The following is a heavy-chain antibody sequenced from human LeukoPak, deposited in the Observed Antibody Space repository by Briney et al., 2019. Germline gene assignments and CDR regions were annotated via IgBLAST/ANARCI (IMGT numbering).Heavy chain of an antibody. CDR1: GYTFTTYW. D-gene: IGHD6-6*01. J-gene: IGHJ5*01. CDR3: ARPWLVNSSSFGS. Sequence: KGGESLKISCMGSGYTFTTYWIAWVRQMPGKGLEWVGIIYPGDSTITYSPAFQGQVTISADKSISTAYLQWNSLKASDTAIYYCARPWLVNSSSFGSWGQGTPVTVSA. V-gene: IGHV5-51*01. CDR2: IYPGDSTI.